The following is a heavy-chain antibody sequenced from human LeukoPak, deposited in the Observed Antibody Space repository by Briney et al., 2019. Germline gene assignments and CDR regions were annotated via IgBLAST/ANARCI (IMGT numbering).Heavy chain of an antibody. CDR2: ISWNSGSI. J-gene: IGHJ4*02. CDR3: AKAGGFYSSGWKGGFDY. CDR1: GFTFDDYA. V-gene: IGHV3-9*01. D-gene: IGHD6-19*01. Sequence: GRSLRLSCAASGFTFDDYAMHWVRQAPGRGLEWVSGISWNSGSIGYADSVKGRFTISRDNAKNSLYLQMNSLRAEDTALYYCAKAGGFYSSGWKGGFDYWGQGTLVTVSS.